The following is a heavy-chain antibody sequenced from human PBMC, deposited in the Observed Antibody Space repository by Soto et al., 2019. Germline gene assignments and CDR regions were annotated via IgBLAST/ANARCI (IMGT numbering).Heavy chain of an antibody. V-gene: IGHV4-34*01. D-gene: IGHD5-18*01. Sequence: PSETLSLTCAVYGGSFSGYYWSWIRQPPGKGLEWIGEINHSGSTNYNPSLKSRVTISVDTSKNQFSLQLSSVTAADTAVYYCAAHVDTAMVIFDYWGQGTLVTVSS. CDR2: INHSGST. CDR1: GGSFSGYY. CDR3: AAHVDTAMVIFDY. J-gene: IGHJ4*02.